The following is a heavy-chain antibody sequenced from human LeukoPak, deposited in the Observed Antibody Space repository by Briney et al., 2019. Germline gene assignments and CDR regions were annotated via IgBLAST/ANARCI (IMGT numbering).Heavy chain of an antibody. CDR3: ARDRDSSNWYDY. D-gene: IGHD6-13*01. Sequence: SETLSLTCAVSGGSFSSFYWSWIRQPPGKGLEWIGYISYSGSTNYNPSLKSRVTMSVDTSKNQFSLGLSSVTAADTAVYYCARDRDSSNWYDYWGQGTLVTVSP. CDR1: GGSFSSFY. J-gene: IGHJ5*01. CDR2: ISYSGST. V-gene: IGHV4-59*12.